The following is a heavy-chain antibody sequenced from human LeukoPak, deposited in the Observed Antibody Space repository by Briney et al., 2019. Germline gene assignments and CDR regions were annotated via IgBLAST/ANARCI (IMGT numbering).Heavy chain of an antibody. CDR2: VNSDGSGT. V-gene: IGHV3-74*01. Sequence: GGSLRLSCAASGFTFSSYWMHWARQAPGKGLVWVSRVNSDGSGTTYADSVKGRFTISRDNAKNTLYLQMNSLRAEDTAVYYCARESKYSGYPFDYWGQGTLVTVSS. CDR3: ARESKYSGYPFDY. CDR1: GFTFSSYW. D-gene: IGHD5-12*01. J-gene: IGHJ4*02.